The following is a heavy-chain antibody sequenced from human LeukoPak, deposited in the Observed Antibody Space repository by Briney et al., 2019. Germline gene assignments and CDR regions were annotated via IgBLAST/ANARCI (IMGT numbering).Heavy chain of an antibody. V-gene: IGHV4-61*02. CDR2: IYTSGST. J-gene: IGHJ5*02. CDR3: ARTRGDNWFDP. CDR1: GGSISSGSYY. D-gene: IGHD3-16*01. Sequence: PSETLSLTCTVSGGSISSGSYYWSWIRQPAGKGLEWIGRIYTSGSTNYNPSLKSRVTISVDTSKNQFSLKLSSVTAADTAVYYCARTRGDNWFDPWGQGTLVTVSS.